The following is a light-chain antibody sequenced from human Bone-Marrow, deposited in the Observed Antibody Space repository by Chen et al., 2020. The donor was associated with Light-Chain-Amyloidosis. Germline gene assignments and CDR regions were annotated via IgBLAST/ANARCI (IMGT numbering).Light chain of an antibody. V-gene: IGLV2-14*01. CDR3: SSFTSRSTRV. CDR1: SSDVGGYNY. J-gene: IGLJ3*02. Sequence: QSALTQPASVSGSPGQSVPISCTGTSSDVGGYNYVSWYQHHPGEAPKLMIYEVSNRPSGVSNRFSGSKSGNTASLTISGVQAEDEADYYCSSFTSRSTRVFARGTKLTVL. CDR2: EVS.